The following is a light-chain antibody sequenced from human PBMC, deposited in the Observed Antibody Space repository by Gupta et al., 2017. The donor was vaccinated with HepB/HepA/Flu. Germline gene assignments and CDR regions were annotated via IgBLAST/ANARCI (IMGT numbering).Light chain of an antibody. V-gene: IGKV2-40*01. CDR2: TLS. CDR3: MQRIEFPCT. CDR1: QSLLDSDDGNPY. J-gene: IGKJ2*02. Sequence: LPVTPGEPTSMSCRSSQSLLDSDDGNPYLDWYLQKPGQSPQLLISTLSYRASGVPDRFSGSGSGTDSTLKISRVEAEDVGVYYCMQRIEFPCTFGQGTKLEIK.